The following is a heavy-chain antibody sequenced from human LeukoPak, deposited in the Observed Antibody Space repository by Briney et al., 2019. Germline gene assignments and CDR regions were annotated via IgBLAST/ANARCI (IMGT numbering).Heavy chain of an antibody. J-gene: IGHJ3*02. D-gene: IGHD3-22*01. CDR2: ISGSGGST. CDR3: AKEVWDSSGYPHAFDI. Sequence: GGSLGLSCAASGFTFSSYAMSWVRQAPGKGLEWVSAISGSGGSTYYADSVKGRFTISRDNSKNTLYLQMNSLRAEDTAVYYCAKEVWDSSGYPHAFDIWGQGTMVTVSS. V-gene: IGHV3-23*01. CDR1: GFTFSSYA.